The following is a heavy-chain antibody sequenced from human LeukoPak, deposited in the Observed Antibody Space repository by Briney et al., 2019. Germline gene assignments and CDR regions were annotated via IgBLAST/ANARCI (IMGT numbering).Heavy chain of an antibody. D-gene: IGHD6-6*01. J-gene: IGHJ4*02. Sequence: PGGSLRLSCAASGFTFSDAWMTWVRQAPGKGLECVGFIQSKTDGGTTDSAAPVKGRFTVSRDDSKNTLYLQMNSLNSEDTAVYYCTTWSSQFDYWGQETLVTVFS. V-gene: IGHV3-15*05. CDR3: TTWSSQFDY. CDR1: GFTFSDAW. CDR2: IQSKTDGGTT.